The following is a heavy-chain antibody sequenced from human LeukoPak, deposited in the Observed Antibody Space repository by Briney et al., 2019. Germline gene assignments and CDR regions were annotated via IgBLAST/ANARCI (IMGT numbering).Heavy chain of an antibody. Sequence: RSGGSLRLSCAASGFTFSTYALHWVRQAPGKGLEWVAVISYDGSNKYHADSVKGRFTISRDNSENTVYLQMNSLRAEDTAVCYCAKHERPAAAPFDYWGQGTLVTVSS. J-gene: IGHJ4*02. V-gene: IGHV3-30-3*02. CDR2: ISYDGSNK. CDR1: GFTFSTYA. CDR3: AKHERPAAAPFDY. D-gene: IGHD1-1*01.